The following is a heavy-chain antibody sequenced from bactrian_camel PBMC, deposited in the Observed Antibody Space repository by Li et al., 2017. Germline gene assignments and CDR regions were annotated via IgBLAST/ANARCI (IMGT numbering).Heavy chain of an antibody. CDR2: IDVDGNP. J-gene: IGHJ6*01. Sequence: HVQLVESGGGSAQDGGSLRLSCAASGIAYSSNCMGWFRQDPGQERARVAFIDVDGNPRYADSVKGRFTISHDIQRNMLSLQMNSLRPEDTATYYCAAGHCPYGLDTRSSEYSFWGQGTQVTVS. CDR1: GIAYSSNC. V-gene: IGHV3S53*01. CDR3: AAGHCPYGLDTRSSEYSF. D-gene: IGHD3*01.